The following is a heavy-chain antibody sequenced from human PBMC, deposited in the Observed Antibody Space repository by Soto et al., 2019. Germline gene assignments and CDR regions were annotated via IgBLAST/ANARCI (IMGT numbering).Heavy chain of an antibody. CDR2: IFSNDEK. J-gene: IGHJ4*02. D-gene: IGHD5-12*01. Sequence: SGPTLVNPTETLTLTCTVSGFSLSNARMGVGWIRQPPGKALEWLAHIFSNDEKSYSTSLKSRLTISKDTSKSQVVLTMTNMDPVDTATYYCARTVRWLQFWAGPYYFDYWGQGTLVTVSS. V-gene: IGHV2-26*01. CDR1: GFSLSNARMG. CDR3: ARTVRWLQFWAGPYYFDY.